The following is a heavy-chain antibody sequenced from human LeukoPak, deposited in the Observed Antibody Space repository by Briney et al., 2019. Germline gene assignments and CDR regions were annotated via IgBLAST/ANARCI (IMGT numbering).Heavy chain of an antibody. V-gene: IGHV4-34*01. J-gene: IGHJ5*02. Sequence: SETLSLTCAVYDESLNGYYWSWIRQPPGKGLEWIGEMNDSGRTTYNPSLESRATISAERSKNQFSLKLTSVTAADTAVYYCARHKDDFRVGGWFDPWGQGILVTVSS. CDR3: ARHKDDFRVGGWFDP. D-gene: IGHD3-3*01. CDR1: DESLNGYY. CDR2: MNDSGRT.